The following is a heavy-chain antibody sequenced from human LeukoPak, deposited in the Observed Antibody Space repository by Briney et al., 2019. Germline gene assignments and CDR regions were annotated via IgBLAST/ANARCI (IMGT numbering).Heavy chain of an antibody. V-gene: IGHV1-2*02. D-gene: IGHD3-10*01. CDR3: ARDYELGTPGSAYEFFDY. CDR2: INPNSGGT. J-gene: IGHJ4*02. CDR1: GYIFTDHF. Sequence: APVKVSCKASGYIFTDHFMQWMRHAPGQGLEWMGWINPNSGGTSYAQKFKGRVTMTRDTSISTVYMELSRLGSDDTAVYYCARDYELGTPGSAYEFFDYWGQGTLVTVSS.